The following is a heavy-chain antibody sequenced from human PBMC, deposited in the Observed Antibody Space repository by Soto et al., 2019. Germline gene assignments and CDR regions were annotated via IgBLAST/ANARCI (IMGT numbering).Heavy chain of an antibody. D-gene: IGHD5-12*01. V-gene: IGHV4-34*01. J-gene: IGHJ6*03. CDR1: GGSXSGYY. Sequence: PSETLSLTCAVYGGSXSGYYWSWIRQPPGKGLEWIGEINHSGSTNYNPSLKSRVTISVDTSKNQFSLKLSSVTAADTAVYYGAVTTIRGKYYYYMDVSGKGTTVTVSS. CDR3: AVTTIRGKYYYYMDV. CDR2: INHSGST.